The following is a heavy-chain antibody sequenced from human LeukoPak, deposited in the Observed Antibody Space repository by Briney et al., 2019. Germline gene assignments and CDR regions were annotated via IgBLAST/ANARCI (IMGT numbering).Heavy chain of an antibody. Sequence: GGSLRLSCAASGFSFSTYAMSWVRQAPGKGLEWVSAISAGGATIYYADSVKGRFAVSRDNSKNTPYLHMNSLRAEDTAIYYCAKDSGGTYFYYYYYMDVWGKGTTVTVSS. CDR2: ISAGGATI. D-gene: IGHD1-26*01. CDR1: GFSFSTYA. V-gene: IGHV3-23*01. CDR3: AKDSGGTYFYYYYYMDV. J-gene: IGHJ6*03.